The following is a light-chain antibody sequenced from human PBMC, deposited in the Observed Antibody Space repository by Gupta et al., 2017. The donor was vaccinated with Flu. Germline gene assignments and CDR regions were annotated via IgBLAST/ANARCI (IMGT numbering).Light chain of an antibody. CDR2: WAS. J-gene: IGKJ1*01. Sequence: FVMTHSPDSLAVSLGERATINCTSSQSGLYSSRNQNYLAWNQQKPGQPPKLLISWASTRESGVPDRFSGSGSGTKFTLTISSLQAEDVAVYYCQQYFSTPPTFGQGTQVEIK. CDR3: QQYFSTPPT. V-gene: IGKV4-1*01. CDR1: QSGLYSSRNQNY.